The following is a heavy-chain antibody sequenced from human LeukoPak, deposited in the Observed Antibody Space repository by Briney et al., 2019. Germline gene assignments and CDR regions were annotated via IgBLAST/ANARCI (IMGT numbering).Heavy chain of an antibody. J-gene: IGHJ4*02. Sequence: LGGSLRLSCEGTGFTFGDYFMTWIRQAPGKGLEWLAYISGSSQTIYYADSVRGRFTVSRDNTRQSLYLQMNSLRVEDTAVYYCSRRGWGSYSQDYWGQGTLVTVSA. V-gene: IGHV3-11*04. CDR2: ISGSSQTI. CDR3: SRRGWGSYSQDY. D-gene: IGHD3-10*01. CDR1: GFTFGDYF.